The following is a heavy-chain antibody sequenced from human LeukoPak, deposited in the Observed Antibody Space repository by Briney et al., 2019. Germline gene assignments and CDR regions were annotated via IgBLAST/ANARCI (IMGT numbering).Heavy chain of an antibody. V-gene: IGHV4-30-2*01. CDR3: ARDPSQEAVTDY. J-gene: IGHJ4*02. CDR1: GGSISSGSYY. Sequence: PSETLSLTCTVSGGSISSGSYYWSWIRQPPGKGLEWIGYIYHSGSTYYNPSLKSRVTISVDRSKNQFSLKLSSVTAADTAVYYCARDPSQEAVTDYWGQGTLVTVSS. CDR2: IYHSGST. D-gene: IGHD2-2*01.